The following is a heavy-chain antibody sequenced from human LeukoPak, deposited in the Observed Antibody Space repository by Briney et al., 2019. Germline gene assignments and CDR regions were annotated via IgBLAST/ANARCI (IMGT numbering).Heavy chain of an antibody. D-gene: IGHD1-20*01. V-gene: IGHV1-46*01. J-gene: IGHJ3*02. CDR2: INPSGGST. Sequence: ASVKVSCKASGYTFTNYYMHWVRQAPGQGLEWMGIINPSGGSTSYAQKVQGRVTMTRDTSTSTVYMELSSLRSEDTAVYYCARGDRYKWMLNAFEIWGQGTMVTVSS. CDR3: ARGDRYKWMLNAFEI. CDR1: GYTFTNYY.